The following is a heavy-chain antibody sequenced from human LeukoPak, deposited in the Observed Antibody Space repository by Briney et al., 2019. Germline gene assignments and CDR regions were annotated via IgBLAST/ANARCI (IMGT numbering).Heavy chain of an antibody. J-gene: IGHJ6*02. Sequence: GGSLRLSCAASGFTFSSYAMHWVRQAPGKGLEWVAVISYDGSNKYYADSVKGRFTISRDNSKNTLYLQMNSLRAEDTAVYYCARERYCSGRYGPHYYYGMDVWGQGTTVTVSS. D-gene: IGHD6-19*01. CDR1: GFTFSSYA. CDR2: ISYDGSNK. V-gene: IGHV3-30-3*01. CDR3: ARERYCSGRYGPHYYYGMDV.